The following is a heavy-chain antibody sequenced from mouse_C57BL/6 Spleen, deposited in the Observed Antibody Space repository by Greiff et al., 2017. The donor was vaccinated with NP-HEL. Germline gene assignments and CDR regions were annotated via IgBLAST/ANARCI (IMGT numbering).Heavy chain of an antibody. Sequence: VQLQQSGPELVKPGASVKISCKASGYAFSSSWMNWVKQRPGKGLEWIGRIYPGDGDTNYNGKFKGKATLTADKSSSTAYMQLSSLTSEDSAVYFCARSGSSCAYWGQGTLVTVSA. V-gene: IGHV1-82*01. CDR1: GYAFSSSW. CDR3: ARSGSSCAY. D-gene: IGHD3-1*01. CDR2: IYPGDGDT. J-gene: IGHJ3*01.